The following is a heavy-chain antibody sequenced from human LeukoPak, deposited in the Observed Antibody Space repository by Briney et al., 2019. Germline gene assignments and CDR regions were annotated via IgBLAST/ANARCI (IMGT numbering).Heavy chain of an antibody. V-gene: IGHV4-59*08. D-gene: IGHD6-13*01. Sequence: PSETLSLTCTGSGDSISSYYWSWIRQPPGKGLEWIGYIYYSGSTNYNPSLKSRVTISVDTSKNQFSLKLSSVTAADTAVYYCARRRIAAAGLDYWGQGTLVTVSS. CDR3: ARRRIAAAGLDY. J-gene: IGHJ4*02. CDR1: GDSISSYY. CDR2: IYYSGST.